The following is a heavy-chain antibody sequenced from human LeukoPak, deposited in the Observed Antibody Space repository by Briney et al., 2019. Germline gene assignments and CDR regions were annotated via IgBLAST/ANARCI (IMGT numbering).Heavy chain of an antibody. CDR2: IYPDDSDT. V-gene: IGHV5-51*01. J-gene: IGHJ4*02. Sequence: GESLKISCKGSGYIFSNYWIGWVRQMPGKGLEWMGIIYPDDSDTRYSPSFQGQVTISADKSISTAYLQWSSLKASDTAMYYCAISYNFDSSGSPYYFDYWGQGTLVTVSS. D-gene: IGHD3-22*01. CDR1: GYIFSNYW. CDR3: AISYNFDSSGSPYYFDY.